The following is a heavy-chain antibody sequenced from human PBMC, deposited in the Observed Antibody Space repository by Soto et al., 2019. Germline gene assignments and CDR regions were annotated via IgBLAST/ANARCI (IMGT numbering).Heavy chain of an antibody. CDR3: ARDEGQLELYYYGMDV. D-gene: IGHD1-7*01. J-gene: IGHJ6*02. V-gene: IGHV3-48*02. CDR1: GFTFSSYS. CDR2: ISSSSSTI. Sequence: PGGSLRLSCAASGFTFSSYSMNWVRQAPGKGLEWVSYISSSSSTIYYADSVKGRFTISRDNAKNSLYLQMNSLRDEDTAVYYCARDEGQLELYYYGMDVWGQGTTVTVSS.